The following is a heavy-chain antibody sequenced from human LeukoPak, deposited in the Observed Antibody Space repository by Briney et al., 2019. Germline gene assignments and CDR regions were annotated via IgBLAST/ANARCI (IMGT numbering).Heavy chain of an antibody. CDR3: ARGRLVSSQPFDY. V-gene: IGHV4-34*01. CDR2: INHSGTT. CDR1: GGSFSGYY. Sequence: SETLSLTCAVYGGSFSGYYWSWIRQPPGKGLEWIGEINHSGTTNYNPSLKSRVTISADTSKNQFSLKLSSVTAADTAVYYCARGRLVSSQPFDYWGQGTLVAVSS. D-gene: IGHD6-6*01. J-gene: IGHJ4*02.